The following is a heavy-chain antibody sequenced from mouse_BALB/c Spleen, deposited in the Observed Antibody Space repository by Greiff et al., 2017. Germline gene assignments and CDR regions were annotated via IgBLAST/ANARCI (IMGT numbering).Heavy chain of an antibody. CDR3: ARRVVATNAMDY. Sequence: QVQLQQSGAELVRPGSSVKISCKASGYAFSSYWMNWVKQRPRQGLEWIGQIYPGDGDTNYNGKFKGKATLTADKSSSTAYMQLSSLTSEDSAVYFCARRVVATNAMDYWGQGTSVTVSS. V-gene: IGHV1-80*01. CDR2: IYPGDGDT. J-gene: IGHJ4*01. D-gene: IGHD1-1*01. CDR1: GYAFSSYW.